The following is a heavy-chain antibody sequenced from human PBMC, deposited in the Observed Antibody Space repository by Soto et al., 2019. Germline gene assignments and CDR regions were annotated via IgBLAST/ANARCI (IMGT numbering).Heavy chain of an antibody. CDR1: GYSFTSYW. J-gene: IGHJ6*02. CDR3: ARQPYYYDSSGYPKDYYYYGMDV. V-gene: IGHV5-51*01. D-gene: IGHD3-22*01. CDR2: IYPGDSDT. Sequence: GESLKISCKGSGYSFTSYWIGWVRQMPGKGLEWMGIIYPGDSDTRYSPSFQGQVTISADKSISTAYLQWSSLKASDTAMYYCARQPYYYDSSGYPKDYYYYGMDVWGQGTTVTVSS.